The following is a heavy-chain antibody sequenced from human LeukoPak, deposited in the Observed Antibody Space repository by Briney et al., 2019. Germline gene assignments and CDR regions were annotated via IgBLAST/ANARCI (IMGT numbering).Heavy chain of an antibody. J-gene: IGHJ5*02. Sequence: PSETLSLTCTVTGGSISTYYWSWIRQPPGKGLEWIGYIYYSGNSNYNPSLKSRVTISVDTSKNQFSLKLSSVTAADTAVYYCAGLGASGNGYLSWFDPWGQGTLVTVSS. CDR2: IYYSGNS. D-gene: IGHD3-22*01. V-gene: IGHV4-59*01. CDR1: GGSISTYY. CDR3: AGLGASGNGYLSWFDP.